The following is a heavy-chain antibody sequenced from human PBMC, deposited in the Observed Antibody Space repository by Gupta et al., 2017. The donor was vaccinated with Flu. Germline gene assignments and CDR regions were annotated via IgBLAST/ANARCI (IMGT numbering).Heavy chain of an antibody. CDR1: GFTFRSYA. CDR2: ISGSGGST. CDR3: AKVGVTIFGVVIGNAFDI. V-gene: IGHV3-23*01. D-gene: IGHD3-3*01. Sequence: EVQLLESGGGLVQPGGSLRLSCAASGFTFRSYAMSWVRQAPGKGLEWVSAISGSGGSTYYADSVKGRFTISRDNSKNTLYLQMNSLRAEDTAVYYCAKVGVTIFGVVIGNAFDIWGQGTMVTVSS. J-gene: IGHJ3*02.